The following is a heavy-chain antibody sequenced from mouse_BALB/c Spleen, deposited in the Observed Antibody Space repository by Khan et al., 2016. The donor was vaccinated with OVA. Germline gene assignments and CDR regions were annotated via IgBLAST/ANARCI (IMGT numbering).Heavy chain of an antibody. V-gene: IGHV1S136*01. CDR3: ARGNWQSYYFDN. J-gene: IGHJ2*01. CDR2: INPYNGGT. Sequence: EVQLVESGPELVKPGASVKMFCKASGYTFTNYVLHWVKQKPGQGLEWIGYINPYNGGTKYNEKFKGKATLASDKSSITANMELSSRTSEDSAVYYCARGNWQSYYFDNWGQGTTLALSS. D-gene: IGHD4-1*01. CDR1: GYTFTNYV.